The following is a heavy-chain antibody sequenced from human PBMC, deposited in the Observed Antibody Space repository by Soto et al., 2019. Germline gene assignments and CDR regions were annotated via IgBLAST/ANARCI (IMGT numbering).Heavy chain of an antibody. CDR2: IYYSGST. CDR1: GGSISSYY. J-gene: IGHJ3*02. Sequence: SETLSLTCTVSGGSISSYYWSWIRQPPGKGLEWIGYIYYSGSTNYNPSLKSRVTISVDTSKNQFSLKLSSVTAADTAVYYCARGRYRVLWFGELSYDAFDIWGQGTMVTVSS. CDR3: ARGRYRVLWFGELSYDAFDI. D-gene: IGHD3-10*01. V-gene: IGHV4-59*08.